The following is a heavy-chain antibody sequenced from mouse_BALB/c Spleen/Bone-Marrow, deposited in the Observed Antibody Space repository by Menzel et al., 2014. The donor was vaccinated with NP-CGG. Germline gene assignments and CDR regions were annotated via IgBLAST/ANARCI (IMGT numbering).Heavy chain of an antibody. D-gene: IGHD1-1*01. CDR2: IDPANGNT. J-gene: IGHJ2*01. CDR1: GFNIXDTY. Sequence: EVQLQQSGAELVKPGASVKLSCTASGFNIXDTYMHWVKQRPEQGLEWIGRIDPANGNTKYDPKFPGKATITADTSSNTAYLQLSSLTSEDTAVYYCARYYYGYYFDYWGQGTTLTVSS. CDR3: ARYYYGYYFDY. V-gene: IGHV14-3*02.